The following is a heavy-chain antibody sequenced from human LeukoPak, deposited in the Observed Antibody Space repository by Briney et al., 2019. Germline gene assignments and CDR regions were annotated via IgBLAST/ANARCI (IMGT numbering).Heavy chain of an antibody. CDR2: IYPGDSDI. D-gene: IGHD3-22*01. Sequence: GESLKISCEGSGYSFTSYWIGWVRQMPGKGLEWMAIIYPGDSDIRYSPSFQGQVIISADKSISTAYLQWSGLKASDTAIYYCARLFRGYGYYFPDYWGQGTLVTVSS. J-gene: IGHJ4*02. CDR1: GYSFTSYW. V-gene: IGHV5-51*01. CDR3: ARLFRGYGYYFPDY.